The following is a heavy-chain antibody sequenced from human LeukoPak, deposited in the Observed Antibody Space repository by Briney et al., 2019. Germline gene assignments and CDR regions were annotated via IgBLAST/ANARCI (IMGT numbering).Heavy chain of an antibody. D-gene: IGHD3-22*01. CDR1: GFTFSSHW. J-gene: IGHJ4*02. V-gene: IGHV3-7*01. CDR2: IKQDGSER. Sequence: GGSLRLSCAASGFTFSSHWMSWVRQAPGKGLEWVANIKQDGSERYYVASMEGRFTISRDNAKSSLYLQMNSLKAEDTAVYYCARVSYFGSSGYYFGRSAFDYWGQGTLVTVSS. CDR3: ARVSYFGSSGYYFGRSAFDY.